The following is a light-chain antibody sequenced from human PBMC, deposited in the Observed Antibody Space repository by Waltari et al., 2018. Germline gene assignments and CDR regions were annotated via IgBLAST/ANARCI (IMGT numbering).Light chain of an antibody. CDR1: QSIPRW. V-gene: IGKV1-5*03. CDR3: QHYDSYSAT. CDR2: KAS. J-gene: IGKJ4*02. Sequence: DIQMTQSPSTQSASVGDRVTITCRASQSIPRWLAWYQQKPGKAPKLLIYKASILGSGVPSRFSGGGSGTEFTLTISSLQPDDFATYYCQHYDSYSATFGRGTKVEIK.